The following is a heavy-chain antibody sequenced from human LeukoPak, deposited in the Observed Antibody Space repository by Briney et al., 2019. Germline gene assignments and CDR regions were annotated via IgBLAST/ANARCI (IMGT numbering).Heavy chain of an antibody. D-gene: IGHD2-8*01. CDR2: IKSKTDGGTT. CDR1: GFTFSNAW. Sequence: GSLRLSCAASGFTFSNAWMSWVRQAPGKGLEWVGRIKSKTDGGTTDYAAPVKGRFTISRDDSKNTLYLQMNSLKTEDTAVYYCTTDIVLMVYATYWGQGTLVTVSS. J-gene: IGHJ4*02. V-gene: IGHV3-15*01. CDR3: TTDIVLMVYATY.